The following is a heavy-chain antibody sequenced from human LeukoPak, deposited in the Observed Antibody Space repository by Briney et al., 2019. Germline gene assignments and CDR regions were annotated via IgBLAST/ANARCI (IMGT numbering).Heavy chain of an antibody. CDR2: IDTGGST. CDR1: GFIVSNNY. CDR3: ARGQQLEQ. V-gene: IGHV3-53*01. Sequence: GSLRLSCAAYGFIVSNNYMSCVRQAPGKGLEWVSVIDTGGSTYYADSVKGRFTISRDNSKNTLYLQMNSLRVEDTAVYHCARGQQLEQWGQGTLVTVSS. D-gene: IGHD6-13*01. J-gene: IGHJ4*02.